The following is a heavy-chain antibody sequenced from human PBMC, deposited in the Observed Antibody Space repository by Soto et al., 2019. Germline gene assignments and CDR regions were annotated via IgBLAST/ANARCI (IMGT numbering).Heavy chain of an antibody. CDR1: GFTFSHYS. CDR3: ARERGSSGLDL. CDR2: ISSTSSFI. D-gene: IGHD3-16*02. Sequence: VRLVESGGGLVKPGESLRLSCAASGFTFSHYSMNWVRQAPGKGLEWVSSISSTSSFIYNADSVRDRFTTSRDNAKDALLMKMNSLRGDDTGVYYCARERGSSGLDLWGQGATVIVSS. J-gene: IGHJ6*02. V-gene: IGHV3-21*01.